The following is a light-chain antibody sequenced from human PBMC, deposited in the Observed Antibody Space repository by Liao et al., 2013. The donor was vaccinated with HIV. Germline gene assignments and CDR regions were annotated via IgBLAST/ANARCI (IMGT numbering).Light chain of an antibody. J-gene: IGLJ2*01. Sequence: SDELTQPPSVSVSPGQTASITCSGDKLGDEYASWYQQKPGQSPVLVIYQDTRRPSGIPERFSGSNSGNTATLTISGTQAMDEADYYCQAWDSSTVIFGGGTKLTVL. CDR1: KLGDEY. CDR3: QAWDSSTVI. V-gene: IGLV3-1*01. CDR2: QDT.